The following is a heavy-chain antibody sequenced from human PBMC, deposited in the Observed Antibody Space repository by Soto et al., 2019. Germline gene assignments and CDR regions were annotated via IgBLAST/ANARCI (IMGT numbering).Heavy chain of an antibody. CDR1: GFTFSSYA. Sequence: PGGSLRLSCGASGFTFSSYAMRWVRQAPGKGLEWVSAISGSGGSTYYADSVKGRFTISRDNSKNTLYLQMNSLRAEDTAVYYCAKVGGYDYRFLYYFDYWGQGSLVTVSS. V-gene: IGHV3-23*01. D-gene: IGHD5-12*01. CDR2: ISGSGGST. CDR3: AKVGGYDYRFLYYFDY. J-gene: IGHJ4*02.